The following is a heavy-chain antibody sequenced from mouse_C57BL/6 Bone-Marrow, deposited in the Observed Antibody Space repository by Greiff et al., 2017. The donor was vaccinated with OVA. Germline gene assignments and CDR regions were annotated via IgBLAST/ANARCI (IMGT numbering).Heavy chain of an antibody. CDR1: GFTFSDYY. Sequence: EVQGVESGGGLVQPGGSLKLSCAASGFTFSDYYMYWVRQTPEKRLEWVAYISNGGGSTYYPDTVKGRFTISRDNAKNTLYLQMSRLKSEDTAMYYCARQGYYGSSYWYFDVWGTGTTVTVSS. CDR3: ARQGYYGSSYWYFDV. V-gene: IGHV5-12*01. CDR2: ISNGGGST. J-gene: IGHJ1*03. D-gene: IGHD1-1*01.